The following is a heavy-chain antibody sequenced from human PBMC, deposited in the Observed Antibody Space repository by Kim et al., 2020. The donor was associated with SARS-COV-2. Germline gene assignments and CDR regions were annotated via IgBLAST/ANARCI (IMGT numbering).Heavy chain of an antibody. CDR2: ST. J-gene: IGHJ3*02. CDR3: ARDSLDAFDI. Sequence: STYYANSVKGRFTISRDNSKNTLYLQMGSLRAEDMAVYYCARDSLDAFDIWGQGTMVTVSS. V-gene: IGHV3-64*01.